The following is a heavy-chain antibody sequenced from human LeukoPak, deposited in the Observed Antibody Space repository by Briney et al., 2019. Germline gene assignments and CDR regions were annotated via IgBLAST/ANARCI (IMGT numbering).Heavy chain of an antibody. CDR3: ARAAILTGSHAFDI. D-gene: IGHD3-9*01. Sequence: SETLSLTCTVSGGSISSYYWTWIRQPPGKGLEWIGYIYNSGSTNYNPSLKSRVTISIDRSKNQFSLKLSSVTAADTAVYYCARAAILTGSHAFDIWGQGTMVTVSS. CDR2: IYNSGST. CDR1: GGSISSYY. J-gene: IGHJ3*02. V-gene: IGHV4-59*12.